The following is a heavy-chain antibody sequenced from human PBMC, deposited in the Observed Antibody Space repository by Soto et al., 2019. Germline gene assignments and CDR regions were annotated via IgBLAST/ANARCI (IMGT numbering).Heavy chain of an antibody. D-gene: IGHD5-18*01. CDR2: IIPILGIA. Sequence: SVKVSCKASGGTFSSYTISWVRQAPGQGLEWMGRIIPILGIANYAQKFQGRVTITADKSTSTAYMELSSLRSEDTAVYYCARDKRYSYGYGYYYYGMDVWGQGTTVTVSS. CDR3: ARDKRYSYGYGYYYYGMDV. V-gene: IGHV1-69*04. J-gene: IGHJ6*02. CDR1: GGTFSSYT.